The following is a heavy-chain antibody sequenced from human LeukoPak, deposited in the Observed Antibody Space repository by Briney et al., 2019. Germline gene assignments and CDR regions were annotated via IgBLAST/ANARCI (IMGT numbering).Heavy chain of an antibody. V-gene: IGHV3-48*01. D-gene: IGHD6-13*01. CDR1: GFTFSSYG. CDR2: ISSSSSTI. J-gene: IGHJ6*02. Sequence: GGSLRLSCAASGFTFSSYGMNWVRQAPGKGLEWVSYISSSSSTIYYADSVKGRFTISRDNAKNSLYLQMNSLRAEDTAVYYCARSSSSSWAEFYYYYYGMDVWGQGTTVTVSS. CDR3: ARSSSSSWAEFYYYYYGMDV.